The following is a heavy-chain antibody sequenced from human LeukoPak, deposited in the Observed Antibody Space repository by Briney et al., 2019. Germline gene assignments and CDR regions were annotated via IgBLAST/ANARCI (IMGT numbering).Heavy chain of an antibody. D-gene: IGHD3-22*01. CDR1: GGSFSGYY. V-gene: IGHV4-34*01. CDR3: ARAENYYDSSGYVGAFDI. CDR2: INHSGST. Sequence: SETLSLTCAVYGGSFSGYYWSWIRQPPGKGLEWIGEINHSGSTNYNPSLKSRVTISVDTSKNQFSLKLSSVTAADTAVYYCARAENYYDSSGYVGAFDIWGQGTMVTVSS. J-gene: IGHJ3*02.